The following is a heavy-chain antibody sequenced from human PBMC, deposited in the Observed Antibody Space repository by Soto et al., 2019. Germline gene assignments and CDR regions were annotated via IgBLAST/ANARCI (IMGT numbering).Heavy chain of an antibody. D-gene: IGHD2-21*02. CDR3: ARGLYCGGGCYSHFDY. Sequence: VQLVQSGAEVKKPGSSVKVSCTASGGTFSNYPFIWVRQAPGQGLDWMGGIIPIFGTTDYGQRFQGRVTITADESTNTAYMELSSLRSDDTAVSYCARGLYCGGGCYSHFDYWGQGTLVNVSS. CDR1: GGTFSNYP. V-gene: IGHV1-69*01. CDR2: IIPIFGTT. J-gene: IGHJ4*02.